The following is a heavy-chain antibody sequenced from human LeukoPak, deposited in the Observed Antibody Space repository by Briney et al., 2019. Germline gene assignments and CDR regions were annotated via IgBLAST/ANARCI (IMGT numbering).Heavy chain of an antibody. CDR1: GGSSSGYY. CDR2: INHSGST. J-gene: IGHJ5*02. V-gene: IGHV4-34*01. D-gene: IGHD6-13*01. Sequence: SETLSLTCAVYGGSSSGYYWSWIRQPPGKGLEWIGEINHSGSTNYNPSLKSRVTISVDTSKNQFSLKLSSVTAADTAVYYCARVAAAGLSNWFDPWGQGTLVTVSS. CDR3: ARVAAAGLSNWFDP.